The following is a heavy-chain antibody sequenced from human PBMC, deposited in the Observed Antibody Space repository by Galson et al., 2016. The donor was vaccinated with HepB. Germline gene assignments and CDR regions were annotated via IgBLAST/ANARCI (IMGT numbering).Heavy chain of an antibody. CDR3: ARDSPLKDSSSSIVDY. V-gene: IGHV4-39*07. D-gene: IGHD6-6*01. CDR1: GGSIGSSNYY. Sequence: ETLSLTCAVSGGSIGSSNYYWGWIRQPPGKGLEWIGSIYYSGSTYYTPSLKSRVSISVDTSKNQFSLKLSSVTAADTAVYYCARDSPLKDSSSSIVDYWGQGTLVTVSS. J-gene: IGHJ4*02. CDR2: IYYSGST.